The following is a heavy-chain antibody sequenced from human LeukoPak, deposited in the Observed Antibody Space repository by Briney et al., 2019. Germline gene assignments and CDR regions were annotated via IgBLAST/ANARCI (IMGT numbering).Heavy chain of an antibody. CDR2: ISYDGSNK. CDR3: ARDRRAGLRLGELSFLFDY. Sequence: TGGSLRLSCAASGFTFSSYAMHWLRQAPGKGLEWVAVISYDGSNKYYADSVKGRFTISRENSKNTLYLQMNSLRAEDTAVYYCARDRRAGLRLGELSFLFDYWGQGTLVTVSS. J-gene: IGHJ4*02. D-gene: IGHD3-16*02. CDR1: GFTFSSYA. V-gene: IGHV3-30-3*01.